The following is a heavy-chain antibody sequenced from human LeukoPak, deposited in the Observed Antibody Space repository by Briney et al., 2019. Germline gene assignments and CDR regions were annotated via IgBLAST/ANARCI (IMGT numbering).Heavy chain of an antibody. Sequence: GGSLRLSCAASGFTFSNYGMHWVRQAPGKGLEWVAFIQNDGSNEYYADSVRGRFTISRDNSKKTVHLQMNSLKTEDTALYYCAKDRGCFDPWGQGTWSPSPQ. V-gene: IGHV3-30*02. CDR2: IQNDGSNE. J-gene: IGHJ5*02. CDR3: AKDRGCFDP. CDR1: GFTFSNYG.